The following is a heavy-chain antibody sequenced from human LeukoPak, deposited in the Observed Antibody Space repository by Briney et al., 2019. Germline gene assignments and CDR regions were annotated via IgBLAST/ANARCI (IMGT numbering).Heavy chain of an antibody. CDR3: ARDDFGSSCLDY. J-gene: IGHJ4*02. V-gene: IGHV4-30-2*01. D-gene: IGHD6-13*01. CDR2: IYHSGTT. Sequence: SQTLSLTCTVSGGSISSGGYYWSWIRQPPGKGLEWIGYIYHSGTTYYNPSLKSRVTISVDRSKNQFSLKLSSVTAADTAVYYCARDDFGSSCLDYWGQGTLVTVSS. CDR1: GGSISSGGYY.